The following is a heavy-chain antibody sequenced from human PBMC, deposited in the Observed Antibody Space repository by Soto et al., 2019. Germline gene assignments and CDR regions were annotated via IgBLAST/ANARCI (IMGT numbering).Heavy chain of an antibody. CDR1: GGTFSSYA. CDR3: VTSRAPYSSSWYPMYWYFDL. D-gene: IGHD6-13*01. CDR2: IIPIFGTA. V-gene: IGHV1-69*12. J-gene: IGHJ2*01. Sequence: QVQLVQSGAEVKKPGSSVKVSCKASGGTFSSYAISWVRQAPGQGLEWMGGIIPIFGTANYAQKFQGRVTITADESTSTAYMELSSLRSEDTAVYYCVTSRAPYSSSWYPMYWYFDLWGRGTLVTVSS.